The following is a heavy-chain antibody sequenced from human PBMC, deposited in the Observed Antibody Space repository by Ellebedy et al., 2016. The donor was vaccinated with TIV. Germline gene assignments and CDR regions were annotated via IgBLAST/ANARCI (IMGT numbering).Heavy chain of an antibody. J-gene: IGHJ6*02. CDR1: GYTFTSYY. CDR3: ARDWSPGSSWYLVVDYYYYGMDV. Sequence: ASVKVSCXASGYTFTSYYMHWVRQAPGQGLEWMGIINPSGGSTSYAQKFQGRVTMTRDTSTSTVYMELSSLRSEDTAVYYCARDWSPGSSWYLVVDYYYYGMDVWGQGTTVTVSS. CDR2: INPSGGST. D-gene: IGHD6-13*01. V-gene: IGHV1-46*01.